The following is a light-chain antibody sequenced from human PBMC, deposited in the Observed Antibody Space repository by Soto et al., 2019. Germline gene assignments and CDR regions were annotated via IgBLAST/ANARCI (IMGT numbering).Light chain of an antibody. Sequence: ELAMTQSPATLSVCPGESASLSCRASQSVSSNLAWYQQKPGQAPRLLIYGASTRATGIPDRFSGSGSGTEFTLTISSLQPEDFATYYCQQSYSTPPTXGQGTKVDI. CDR3: QQSYSTPPT. J-gene: IGKJ1*01. V-gene: IGKV3-15*01. CDR1: QSVSSN. CDR2: GAS.